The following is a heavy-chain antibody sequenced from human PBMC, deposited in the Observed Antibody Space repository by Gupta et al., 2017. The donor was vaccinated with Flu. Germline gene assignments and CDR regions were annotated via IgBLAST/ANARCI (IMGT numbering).Heavy chain of an antibody. CDR3: VRLTPCGGDCYYFQH. Sequence: VRQAPGQGLEWMGGILPIIGATNYAQEFQGRVTITADEATSTVYMEVTSLKSDDTAVYYCVRLTPCGGDCYYFQHWGQGTLVTVPS. J-gene: IGHJ1*01. CDR2: ILPIIGAT. D-gene: IGHD2-21*02. V-gene: IGHV1-69*01.